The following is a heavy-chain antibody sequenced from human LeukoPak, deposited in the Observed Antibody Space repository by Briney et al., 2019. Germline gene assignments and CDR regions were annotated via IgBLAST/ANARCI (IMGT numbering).Heavy chain of an antibody. D-gene: IGHD3-22*01. J-gene: IGHJ3*02. V-gene: IGHV1-2*02. CDR2: INPNSGGT. CDR1: GYTFTGYY. CDR3: ARLLTAYYYDSSGTRGAFDI. Sequence: ASVKVSCKASGYTFTGYYMHWVRQAPGQGLEWMGWINPNSGGTNYAQKFQGRVTITADKSTSTAYMELSSLRSEDTAVYYCARLLTAYYYDSSGTRGAFDIWGQGTMVTVSS.